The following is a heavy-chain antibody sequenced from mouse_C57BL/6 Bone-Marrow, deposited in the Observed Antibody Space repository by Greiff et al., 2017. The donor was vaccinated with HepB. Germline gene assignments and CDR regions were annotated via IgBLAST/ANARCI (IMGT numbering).Heavy chain of an antibody. CDR1: GYSFTGYY. V-gene: IGHV1-42*01. CDR3: ARPLWYP. Sequence: DVKLQESGPELVKPGASVKISCKASGYSFTGYYMNWVKQSPEKSLEWIGEINPSTGGTTYNQKFKAKATLTVDKSSSTAYMQLKSLTSEDSAVYYCARPLWYPWGQGTSVTVSS. CDR2: INPSTGGT. D-gene: IGHD2-1*01. J-gene: IGHJ4*01.